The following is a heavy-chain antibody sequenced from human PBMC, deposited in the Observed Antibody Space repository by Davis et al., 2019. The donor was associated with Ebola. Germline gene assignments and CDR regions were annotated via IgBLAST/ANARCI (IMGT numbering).Heavy chain of an antibody. CDR2: ISYDGSNK. CDR1: GFTFSSYG. J-gene: IGHJ3*02. D-gene: IGHD2-21*02. V-gene: IGHV3-30*18. Sequence: PGGSLRLSCAASGFTFSSYGMHWVRQAPGKGLEWVAVISYDGSNKYYADSVKGRFTISRDNSKNTLYLQMNSLRAEDTAVYYCAKDPGRGDSDAFDIWGQGTMVTVSS. CDR3: AKDPGRGDSDAFDI.